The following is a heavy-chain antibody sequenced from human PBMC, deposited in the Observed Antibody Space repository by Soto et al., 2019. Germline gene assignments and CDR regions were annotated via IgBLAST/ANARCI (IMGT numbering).Heavy chain of an antibody. CDR1: GFTFDDYT. J-gene: IGHJ6*02. D-gene: IGHD3-10*01. CDR2: TSWDGGST. Sequence: VGSLRLSCAASGFTFDDYTMHWVRQAPGKGLEWVSLTSWDGGSTYYADSVKGRFTISRDNSKNSLYLQMNSLRTEDTALYYCAKAGYYGSGSYWAHYGMDVWGQGTTVTVSS. V-gene: IGHV3-43*01. CDR3: AKAGYYGSGSYWAHYGMDV.